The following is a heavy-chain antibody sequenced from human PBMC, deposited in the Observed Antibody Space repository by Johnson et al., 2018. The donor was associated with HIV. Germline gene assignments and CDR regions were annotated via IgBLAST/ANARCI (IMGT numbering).Heavy chain of an antibody. D-gene: IGHD3-9*01. CDR1: GFTFDDYA. CDR3: ARVLTTRGAFDI. CDR2: INWNSGTI. Sequence: VQLVESGGGVVQPGRSLRLSCAASGFTFDDYAMHWVRQAPGKGLEWVSSINWNSGTIAYADSVKGRFTISRDNAKNSLYLQMNSLRAEDTAVYYCARVLTTRGAFDIWGQGTMVTVSS. V-gene: IGHV3-9*01. J-gene: IGHJ3*02.